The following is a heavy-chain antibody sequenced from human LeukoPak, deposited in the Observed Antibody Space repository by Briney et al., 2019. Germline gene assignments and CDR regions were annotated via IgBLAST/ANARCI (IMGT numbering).Heavy chain of an antibody. CDR3: AKADGSGTYFTRPSDY. CDR1: GFTVSSNY. D-gene: IGHD3-10*01. V-gene: IGHV3-66*01. Sequence: GGSLRLSCAASGFTVSSNYMSWVRQAPGKGLEWVSVIYSGGSTYYADSVKGRFTTSRDNSQNTLYLQMSSLRAEDSAVYYCAKADGSGTYFTRPSDYWGQGTLVTVSS. J-gene: IGHJ4*02. CDR2: IYSGGST.